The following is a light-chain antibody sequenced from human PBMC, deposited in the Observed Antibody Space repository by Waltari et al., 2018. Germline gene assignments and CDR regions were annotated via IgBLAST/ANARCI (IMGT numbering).Light chain of an antibody. J-gene: IGKJ1*01. CDR1: QRVTRT. CDR3: QHYLRLPAT. V-gene: IGKV3-20*01. Sequence: EIVLTQSPGTLSLSPGERATLPCRASQRVTRTLAWYQQKHGQAPRLLIYGASNRATGIPDRFSGSGSGTDFSLTISRLEPEDFAVYYCQHYLRLPATFGQGTKVEIK. CDR2: GAS.